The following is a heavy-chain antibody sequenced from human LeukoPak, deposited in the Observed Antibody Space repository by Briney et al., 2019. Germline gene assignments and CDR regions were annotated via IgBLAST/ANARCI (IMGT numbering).Heavy chain of an antibody. CDR2: IYYSGST. CDR1: GGSISSHS. CDR3: ARDSHWYFDL. J-gene: IGHJ2*01. V-gene: IGHV4-59*11. Sequence: SETLSLTCTVSGGSISSHSWSWIRQPPGKGLEWIGYIYYSGSTNYNTFLKSLVTISVDTSKNQFSLKLSSVTAADTAVYYCARDSHWYFDLWGRGTLVTVSS.